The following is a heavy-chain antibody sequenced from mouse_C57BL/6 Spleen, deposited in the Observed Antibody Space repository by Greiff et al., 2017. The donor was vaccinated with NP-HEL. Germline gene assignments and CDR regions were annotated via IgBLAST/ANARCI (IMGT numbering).Heavy chain of an antibody. Sequence: QVQLQQPGAELVRPGTSVKLSCKASGYTFTSYWMHWVKQRPGQGLEWIGVIDPSDSYTNYNQKFKGKATLTVDTSSSTAYMQLSSLTSADSAVYDCARDYGNYVDAMDYWGQGTSVTVSS. CDR1: GYTFTSYW. D-gene: IGHD2-1*01. CDR3: ARDYGNYVDAMDY. V-gene: IGHV1-59*01. CDR2: IDPSDSYT. J-gene: IGHJ4*01.